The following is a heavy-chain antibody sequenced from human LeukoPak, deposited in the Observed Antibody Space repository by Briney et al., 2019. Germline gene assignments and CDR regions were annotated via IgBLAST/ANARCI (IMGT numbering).Heavy chain of an antibody. CDR1: GGSISSSNW. V-gene: IGHV4-4*02. D-gene: IGHD4/OR15-4a*01. Sequence: PSETLSLTCAVSGGSISSSNWWSWVRQPPGKGLEWIGSIYHSGSTYYNPSLKSRVTISVDTSKNQFSLKLSSVTAADTAVYYCAFRVPTGQIDYWGQGTLVTVSS. CDR2: IYHSGST. CDR3: AFRVPTGQIDY. J-gene: IGHJ4*02.